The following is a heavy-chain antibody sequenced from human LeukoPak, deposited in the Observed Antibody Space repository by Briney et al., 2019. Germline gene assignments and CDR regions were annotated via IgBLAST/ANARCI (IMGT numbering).Heavy chain of an antibody. D-gene: IGHD3-10*01. CDR1: GFTVSSNY. Sequence: PGGSLRVSCAASGFTVSSNYMSWVRQAPGKGLEWVSGIHSGGRPYCADSVKGRFTISRDVSKNMLHLQMNSLRAEDTAMYYCARSKWDYYASGSYYPFDYWGQGTLVTVSS. V-gene: IGHV3-53*01. J-gene: IGHJ4*02. CDR2: IHSGGRP. CDR3: ARSKWDYYASGSYYPFDY.